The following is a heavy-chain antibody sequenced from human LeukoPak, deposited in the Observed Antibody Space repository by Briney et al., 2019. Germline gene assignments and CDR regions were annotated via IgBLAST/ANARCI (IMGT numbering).Heavy chain of an antibody. CDR3: ARDWEPPYGRYYYYGMGV. V-gene: IGHV1-24*01. CDR1: GYTLTELS. D-gene: IGHD1-26*01. Sequence: ASVKVSCKVSGYTLTELSMHWVRQAPGKGLEWMGGFDPEDGETIYAQKFQGRVTMTEDTSTDTAYMELSSLRSEDTAVYYCARDWEPPYGRYYYYGMGVWGQGTTVTVSS. J-gene: IGHJ6*02. CDR2: FDPEDGET.